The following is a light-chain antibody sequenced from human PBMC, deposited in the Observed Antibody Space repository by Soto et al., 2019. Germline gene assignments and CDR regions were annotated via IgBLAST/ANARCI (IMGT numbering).Light chain of an antibody. J-gene: IGKJ1*01. CDR2: GAS. CDR1: HHVATN. V-gene: IGKV3-15*01. Sequence: EIVMTQSPVTLSVSPGERATLSCRASHHVATNLAWYQQKPVQPPRLLIYGASTRATGVSARFSGSGSGTEFTLTITSLQSDDFAVYYCQQYTARPPWTFGQGTRV. CDR3: QQYTARPPWT.